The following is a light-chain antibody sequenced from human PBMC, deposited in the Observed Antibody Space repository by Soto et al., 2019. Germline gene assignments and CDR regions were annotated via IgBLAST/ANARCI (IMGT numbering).Light chain of an antibody. V-gene: IGKV1-39*01. J-gene: IGKJ3*01. CDR2: AAS. Sequence: DIQMTQSPWSRSASVGDSVTITCRTSQSIDNYLNWYQQKPGKAPKLLIYAASNLQSGVPSRFSGSGSGTDFTLTISSLQPEDFATYFCQQGYSFAFTFGPGTKVDIK. CDR3: QQGYSFAFT. CDR1: QSIDNY.